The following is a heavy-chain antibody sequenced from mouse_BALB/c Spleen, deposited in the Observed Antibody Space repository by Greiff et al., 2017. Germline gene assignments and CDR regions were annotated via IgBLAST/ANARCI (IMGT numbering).Heavy chain of an antibody. Sequence: EVQRVESGGGLVQPGGSMKLSCVASGFTFSSYWMSWVRQSPEKGLEWVAEIRLKSDNYATHYAESVKGKFTISRDDSKSRLYLQMNSLRAEDTGIYYCRGDSGAYYRYDYAMDYWGQGTSVTVSS. CDR2: IRLKSDNYAT. V-gene: IGHV6-6*02. D-gene: IGHD2-14*01. J-gene: IGHJ4*01. CDR1: GFTFSSYW. CDR3: RGDSGAYYRYDYAMDY.